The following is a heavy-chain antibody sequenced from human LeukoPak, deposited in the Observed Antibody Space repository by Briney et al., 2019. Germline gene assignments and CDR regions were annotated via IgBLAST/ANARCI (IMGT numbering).Heavy chain of an antibody. D-gene: IGHD2-15*01. CDR2: IYTSGST. CDR1: GGSISSGSYY. CDR3: ARVGERYCSGGSCYRPYFDH. Sequence: SETLSLTCTVSGGSISSGSYYWSWIRQPAGKGLEWVGRIYTSGSTNYNPSLKSRVTISVDTSKNQFSLKLSSVTAADTAVYYCARVGERYCSGGSCYRPYFDHWGQGTLVTVSS. V-gene: IGHV4-61*02. J-gene: IGHJ4*02.